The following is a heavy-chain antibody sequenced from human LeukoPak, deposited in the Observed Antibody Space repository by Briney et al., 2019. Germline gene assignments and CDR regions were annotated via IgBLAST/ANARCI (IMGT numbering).Heavy chain of an antibody. V-gene: IGHV3-23*01. CDR3: AKAEGSYKTLIDY. CDR2: ISGSGSST. J-gene: IGHJ4*02. D-gene: IGHD3-10*01. Sequence: GGSLRFSCAASGFTFTICAMNWVRQAPGKGLEWVSGISGSGSSTYYADSVKGRFTISRDSSKNTVYLQMSSLRAEDTAVYYCAKAEGSYKTLIDYWGQGTLVTVSS. CDR1: GFTFTICA.